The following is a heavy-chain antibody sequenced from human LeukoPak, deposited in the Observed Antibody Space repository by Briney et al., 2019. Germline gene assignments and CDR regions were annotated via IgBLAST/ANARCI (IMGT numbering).Heavy chain of an antibody. V-gene: IGHV4-59*11. CDR1: GGSISNHY. D-gene: IGHD2-21*02. Sequence: PSETLSLTCTVSGGSISNHYWTWIRQPPGKGLEWIGYIFSSGSTTHNPSLKSRLTISVDTSKNQFSLKLSSVTAADTAVYFCARWPMTDLAFDVWGQGTMVTVSS. CDR3: ARWPMTDLAFDV. CDR2: IFSSGST. J-gene: IGHJ3*01.